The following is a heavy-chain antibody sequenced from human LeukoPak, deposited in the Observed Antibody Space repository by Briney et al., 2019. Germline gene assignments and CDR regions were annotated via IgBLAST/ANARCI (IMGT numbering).Heavy chain of an antibody. CDR3: VRDGGVSGYDLLDY. CDR1: GFTFSNYW. CDR2: INQDGSEE. Sequence: GGSLRLSCAASGFTFSNYWMTWVRQAPGKGLEWVANINQDGSEECYMDSVKARFTISRDNAKDSLSLQMNSLRAEDTAVYYCVRDGGVSGYDLLDYWGQGTLVTVSS. V-gene: IGHV3-7*01. D-gene: IGHD5-12*01. J-gene: IGHJ4*02.